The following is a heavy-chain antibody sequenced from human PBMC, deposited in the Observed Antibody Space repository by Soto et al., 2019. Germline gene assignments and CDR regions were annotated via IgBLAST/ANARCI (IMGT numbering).Heavy chain of an antibody. J-gene: IGHJ6*02. CDR1: GFTFRSYW. CDR2: INSDGSST. CDR3: ARSLAAANEHYYYYYGMDV. V-gene: IGHV3-74*01. Sequence: GGSLRLSCAASGFTFRSYWMHWVSKAPGKGLVWVSRINSDGSSTSYADSVRGRFTISRDNVKNTLYLQMNSLRAEDTAVYYCARSLAAANEHYYYYYGMDVWGQGTTVTVSS. D-gene: IGHD6-13*01.